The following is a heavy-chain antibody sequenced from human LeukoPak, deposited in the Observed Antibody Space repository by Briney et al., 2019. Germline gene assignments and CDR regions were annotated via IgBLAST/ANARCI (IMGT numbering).Heavy chain of an antibody. CDR3: AKVGSSGWYAMDV. V-gene: IGHV3-23*01. D-gene: IGHD6-19*01. CDR1: GLTFTYYA. Sequence: GGSLRLSCTASGLTFTYYAMTWVPQAPGKGLEWVSLISGSGGSAKYADSVKGRFTISRDNSKNTLFLQMSSLRAEDTAIYYCAKVGSSGWYAMDVWGRGTSVTVS. J-gene: IGHJ6*02. CDR2: ISGSGGSA.